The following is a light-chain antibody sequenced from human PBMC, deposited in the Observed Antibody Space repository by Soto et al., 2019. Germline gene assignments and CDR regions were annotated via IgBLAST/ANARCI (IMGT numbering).Light chain of an antibody. J-gene: IGLJ2*01. V-gene: IGLV2-8*01. Sequence: QSALTQPPSASGSPGQSVTISCTGTSSDVGGYNYVSWYQQHPGKVPKLTIYEVTKRPSGVADRFSGSKSGNTASLTVSGLQTEDEADYYCNSYAGRNSVIFGGGTKLTVL. CDR1: SSDVGGYNY. CDR2: EVT. CDR3: NSYAGRNSVI.